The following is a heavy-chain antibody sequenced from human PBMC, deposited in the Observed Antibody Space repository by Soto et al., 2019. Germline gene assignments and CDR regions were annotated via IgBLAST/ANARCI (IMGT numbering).Heavy chain of an antibody. CDR1: GVSISSGGYY. Sequence: SETLSLTCTVSGVSISSGGYYWSWIRQHPGKGLEWIGYIYYSGSTYYNPSLKSRVTISVDTSKNQFSLKLSSVTAADTAVYYCARDGDGHHYYYYGMDVWGQGTTVTVSS. V-gene: IGHV4-31*03. CDR3: ARDGDGHHYYYYGMDV. CDR2: IYYSGST. J-gene: IGHJ6*02. D-gene: IGHD7-27*01.